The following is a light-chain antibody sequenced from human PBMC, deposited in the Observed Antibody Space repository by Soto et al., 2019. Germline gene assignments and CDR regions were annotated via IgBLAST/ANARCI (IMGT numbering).Light chain of an antibody. Sequence: LTQSPATLSLSPGDSATLSCRGSQSVNSYLAWYQQKPGQAPRLLIYDVSNRATGIPARFSGSGSGTDFTLTISSLEPEDFAVYFCQQRSEWPLCTFGQGTKLGIK. CDR2: DVS. CDR3: QQRSEWPLCT. J-gene: IGKJ2*02. CDR1: QSVNSY. V-gene: IGKV3-11*01.